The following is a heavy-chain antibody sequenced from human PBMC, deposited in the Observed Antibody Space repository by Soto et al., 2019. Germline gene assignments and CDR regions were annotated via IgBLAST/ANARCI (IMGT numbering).Heavy chain of an antibody. Sequence: GGSLRLSCAASGFTFSSYSMNWVRQAPGKGLEWVSSISSSSSYIYYADSVKGRFTISRDNAKNSLYLQMNSMRAEDTAVYYCARVYYDNSGYYYIDYWGQGTLVTVSS. CDR1: GFTFSSYS. CDR2: ISSSSSYI. D-gene: IGHD3-22*01. CDR3: ARVYYDNSGYYYIDY. V-gene: IGHV3-21*01. J-gene: IGHJ4*02.